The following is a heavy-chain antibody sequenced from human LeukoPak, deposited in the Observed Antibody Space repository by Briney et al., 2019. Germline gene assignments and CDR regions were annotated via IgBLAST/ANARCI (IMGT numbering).Heavy chain of an antibody. CDR1: GYSFSSYW. D-gene: IGHD7-27*01. J-gene: IGHJ2*01. CDR2: IDPNDSYN. CDR3: ARLGTANAIDV. V-gene: IGHV5-10-1*01. Sequence: GESLKISCKGSGYSFSSYWISWVRQMPGKALEWMGRIDPNDSYNNYRPSVQGHVTISADKSISTAYLQWSSLKASDTAIYYCARLGTANAIDVWGRGTLVSVSS.